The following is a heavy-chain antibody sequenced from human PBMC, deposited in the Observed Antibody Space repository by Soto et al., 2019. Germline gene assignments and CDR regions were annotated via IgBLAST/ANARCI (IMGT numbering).Heavy chain of an antibody. Sequence: GGSLRLSCAASGFTFSSYGMHWVRQAPGKGLEWVAVIWYDGSNKYYADSVKGRFTISRDNSKNTLHLQMNSLRAEDTAVYYCARPSRPDIVATKAFWFDPWGQGTLVTVSS. V-gene: IGHV3-33*01. J-gene: IGHJ5*02. CDR3: ARPSRPDIVATKAFWFDP. CDR2: IWYDGSNK. D-gene: IGHD5-12*01. CDR1: GFTFSSYG.